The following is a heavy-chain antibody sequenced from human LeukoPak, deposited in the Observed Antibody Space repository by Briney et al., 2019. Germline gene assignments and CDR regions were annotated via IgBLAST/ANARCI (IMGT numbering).Heavy chain of an antibody. CDR1: GYTFTSYD. CDR2: MNPNSGNT. CDR3: ARGITMVRGKRYYLDY. D-gene: IGHD3-10*01. J-gene: IGHJ4*02. V-gene: IGHV1-8*01. Sequence: ASVKVSCKASGYTFTSYDINWVRQATGQGLEWMGWMNPNSGNTGYAQKFQGRVTMTRNTSISTAYMELSSLRSEDTAVYYCARGITMVRGKRYYLDYWGQGTLVTVSS.